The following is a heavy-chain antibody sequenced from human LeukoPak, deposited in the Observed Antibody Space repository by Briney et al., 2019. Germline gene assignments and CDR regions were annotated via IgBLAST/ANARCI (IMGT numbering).Heavy chain of an antibody. Sequence: ASVKVSCKASGYTFTSYGISWVRQAPGQGLEWMGGISAYNGNTNYAQKLQGRVTMTTDTSTSTAYMELRSLRSDDTAVYYCARETLYCGGDCYHDWGQGTLVTVSS. CDR3: ARETLYCGGDCYHD. D-gene: IGHD2-21*02. V-gene: IGHV1-18*01. CDR1: GYTFTSYG. CDR2: ISAYNGNT. J-gene: IGHJ4*02.